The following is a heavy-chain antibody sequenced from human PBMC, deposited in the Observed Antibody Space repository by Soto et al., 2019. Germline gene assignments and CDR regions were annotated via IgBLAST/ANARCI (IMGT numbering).Heavy chain of an antibody. CDR3: ARDKITGHFAY. CDR1: GGSFSAYD. Sequence: QVQLQQWGAGLLKPSETLSLTCAVYGGSFSAYDWTWIRQPPGTGLEWIGEINHSGSTNYNPSLKSRVTISVDTSKNQFSLKLTSVTAADTAVYYCARDKITGHFAYWGQGTLVTVSS. J-gene: IGHJ4*02. CDR2: INHSGST. D-gene: IGHD2-8*02. V-gene: IGHV4-34*01.